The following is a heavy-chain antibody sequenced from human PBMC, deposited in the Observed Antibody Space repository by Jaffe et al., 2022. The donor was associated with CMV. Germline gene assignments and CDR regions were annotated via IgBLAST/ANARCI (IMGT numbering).Heavy chain of an antibody. V-gene: IGHV4-59*02. Sequence: QVQLQESGPGLVKPSETLSLICTVSDGSVRSNYWSWIRQSPGKGLEWIGYVYHTGSATYNPSLKSRVSMSVDTYKNQFSLRVTSVTTADTAVYYCARDPSNWNGGAYFFYGMDVWGQGTSVTVSS. CDR1: DGSVRSNY. CDR3: ARDPSNWNGGAYFFYGMDV. CDR2: VYHTGSA. D-gene: IGHD1-20*01. J-gene: IGHJ6*02.